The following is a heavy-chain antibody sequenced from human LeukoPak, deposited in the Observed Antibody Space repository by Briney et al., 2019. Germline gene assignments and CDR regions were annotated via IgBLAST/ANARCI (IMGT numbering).Heavy chain of an antibody. D-gene: IGHD3-10*01. CDR1: GGTFSRYA. J-gene: IGHJ5*02. CDR3: ARDVSYGSAPNWFDP. V-gene: IGHV1-69*01. CDR2: IIPIFGTA. Sequence: SVNVSCKASGGTFSRYAISWVRQAPGQGLECMGGIIPIFGTANYAQKFQGRVTITADVSTSTAYMELSSLRSEDTAVYYCARDVSYGSAPNWFDPWGQGTLVTVSS.